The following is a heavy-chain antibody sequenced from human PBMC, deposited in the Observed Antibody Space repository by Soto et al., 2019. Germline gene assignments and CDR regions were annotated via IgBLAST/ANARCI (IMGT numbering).Heavy chain of an antibody. CDR3: AKDRAGTSYYYYGMDV. CDR2: ISYDGSNK. D-gene: IGHD6-19*01. CDR1: GFTFSSYG. Sequence: GGSLRLSCAASGFTFSSYGMHWVRQAPGKGLEWVAVISYDGSNKYYADSVKGRFTISRDNSKNTLYLQMNSLRAEDTAVYYCAKDRAGTSYYYYGMDVWGQGTTVTAP. J-gene: IGHJ6*02. V-gene: IGHV3-30*18.